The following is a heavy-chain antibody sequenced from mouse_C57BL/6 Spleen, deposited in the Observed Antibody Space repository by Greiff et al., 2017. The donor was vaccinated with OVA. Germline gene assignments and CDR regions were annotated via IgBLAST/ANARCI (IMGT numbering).Heavy chain of an antibody. Sequence: QVHVKQPGTELVKPGASVKLSCKASGYTFTSYWMHWVKQRPGQGLEWIGNINPSNGGTNYNEKFKSKATLTVDKSSSTAYMQLSSLTSEDSAVYYCARSRGTVVATDYWGQGTTLTVSS. CDR1: GYTFTSYW. D-gene: IGHD1-1*01. J-gene: IGHJ2*01. V-gene: IGHV1-53*01. CDR2: INPSNGGT. CDR3: ARSRGTVVATDY.